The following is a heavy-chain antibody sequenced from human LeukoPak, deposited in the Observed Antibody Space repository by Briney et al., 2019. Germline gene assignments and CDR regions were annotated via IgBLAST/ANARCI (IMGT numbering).Heavy chain of an antibody. Sequence: GGSLRLSCTASGFTFGDYAMSWVRQAPGKGLEWVSYISSSGSTIYYADSVKGRFTISRDNAKNSLYLQMNSLRAEDTAVYYCARDAPHDYEYYYGMDVWGQGTTVTVSS. CDR1: GFTFGDYA. CDR2: ISSSGSTI. V-gene: IGHV3-11*01. J-gene: IGHJ6*02. D-gene: IGHD4-17*01. CDR3: ARDAPHDYEYYYGMDV.